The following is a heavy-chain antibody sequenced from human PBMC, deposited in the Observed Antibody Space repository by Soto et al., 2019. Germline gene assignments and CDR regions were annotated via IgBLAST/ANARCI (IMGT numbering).Heavy chain of an antibody. CDR2: IFYAGAI. CDR3: AKYTGYESLFYFDS. CDR1: GGSISSDY. Sequence: ETLSLTCIVSGGSISSDYWGWIRQPPGKGLEWIGYIFYAGAINYNPSLKSRVTISIDASEKQFSLNLTSVTAADTAFYYCAKYTGYESLFYFDSWGRGLQVTVSS. J-gene: IGHJ4*01. D-gene: IGHD5-12*01. V-gene: IGHV4-59*01.